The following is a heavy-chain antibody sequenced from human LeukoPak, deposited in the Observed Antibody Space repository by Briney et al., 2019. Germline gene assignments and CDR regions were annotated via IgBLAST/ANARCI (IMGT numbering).Heavy chain of an antibody. J-gene: IGHJ4*02. CDR2: IIPIFGTA. Sequence: SVKVSCKASGGTFSSYAISWVRQAPGQGLEWMGGIIPIFGTANYAQKFQGRVTITADKSTSTAYMELSSLRSEDTAVYYCVGYSSGWYRSPFSYWGQGTLVTVSS. CDR1: GGTFSSYA. CDR3: VGYSSGWYRSPFSY. V-gene: IGHV1-69*06. D-gene: IGHD6-19*01.